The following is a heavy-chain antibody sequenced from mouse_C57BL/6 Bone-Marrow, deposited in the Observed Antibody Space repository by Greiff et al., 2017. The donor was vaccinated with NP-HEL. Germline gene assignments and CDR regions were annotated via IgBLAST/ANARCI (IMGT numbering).Heavy chain of an antibody. Sequence: EVQRVESGPELVKPGASVKISCKASGYSFTGYYMNWVKQSPEKSLEWIGEINPSTGGTTYNQKFKAKATLTVDKSSSTAYMQLKSLTSEDSAVYYCARAALMDYWGQGTTLTVSS. CDR1: GYSFTGYY. V-gene: IGHV1-42*01. CDR3: ARAALMDY. D-gene: IGHD6-1*01. CDR2: INPSTGGT. J-gene: IGHJ2*01.